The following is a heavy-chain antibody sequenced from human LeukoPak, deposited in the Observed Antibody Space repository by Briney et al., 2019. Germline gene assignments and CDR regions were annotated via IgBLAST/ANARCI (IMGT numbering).Heavy chain of an antibody. CDR2: ISSSSSTI. CDR3: ANSPTYCSSTSCYINY. CDR1: GFTFSSYS. D-gene: IGHD2-2*02. Sequence: GGSLRLSCAASGFTFSSYSMNWVRQAPGKGLEWVSYISSSSSTIYYADSVKGRFTISRDNAKNSLYLQMNSLRAEDTAVYYCANSPTYCSSTSCYINYWGQGTLVTVSS. V-gene: IGHV3-48*01. J-gene: IGHJ4*02.